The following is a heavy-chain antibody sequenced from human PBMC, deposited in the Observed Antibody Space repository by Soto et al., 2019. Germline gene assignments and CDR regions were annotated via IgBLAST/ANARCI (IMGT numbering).Heavy chain of an antibody. V-gene: IGHV4-4*02. J-gene: IGHJ4*02. CDR2: IYYSGGT. CDR3: ARDTGWGLGY. CDR1: GDSINSNYC. Sequence: QVQLQESGPGLVRPSGTLSLTCAVSGDSINSNYCWTWVRQPPGKGLEWIAEIYYSGGTSYNPSLKRRGTRSMDKAKNQFSLNLTSVTAADTAMYYCARDTGWGLGYWGQGTLVTVSS. D-gene: IGHD6-19*01.